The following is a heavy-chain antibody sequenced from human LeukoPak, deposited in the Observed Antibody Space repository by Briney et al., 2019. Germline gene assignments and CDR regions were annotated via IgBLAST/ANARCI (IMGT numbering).Heavy chain of an antibody. CDR1: GYTFTGYY. D-gene: IGHD5-18*01. J-gene: IGHJ3*02. CDR2: INPNSGGT. V-gene: IGHV1-2*02. CDR3: ARVRATAMVYYAFDI. Sequence: GASVKVSCKASGYTFTGYYMHWVRQAPGQGLEWMGWINPNSGGTNYAQKFQGRVTMTRDTSISTAYMELSRLRSDDTAAYYCARVRATAMVYYAFDIWGQGTMVTVSS.